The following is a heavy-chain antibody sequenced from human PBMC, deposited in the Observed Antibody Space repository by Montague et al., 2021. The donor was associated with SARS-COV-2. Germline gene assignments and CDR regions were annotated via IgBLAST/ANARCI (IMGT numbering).Heavy chain of an antibody. D-gene: IGHD6-19*01. CDR1: GDSISIYY. V-gene: IGHV4-59*13. Sequence: SETLSLTCTVSGDSISIYYWSWIRQPPGKGLEWTGYVYYSGSTNYNPSLKSRVTISVDTPKNQFSLKLMSVTAADTAVYYCARGERGAWYNHYFDYWGQGALVTVSS. CDR3: ARGERGAWYNHYFDY. CDR2: VYYSGST. J-gene: IGHJ4*02.